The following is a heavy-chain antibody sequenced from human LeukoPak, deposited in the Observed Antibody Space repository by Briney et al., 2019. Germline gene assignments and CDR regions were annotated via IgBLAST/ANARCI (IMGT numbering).Heavy chain of an antibody. CDR2: MNPSGST. CDR1: GGSFSGYY. J-gene: IGHJ6*03. D-gene: IGHD3-22*01. CDR3: ARGRQDVTMIVVVMTAVSYYLDV. Sequence: SETLSLTCAVYGGSFSGYYWTWIRQTPEKGLEWIGEMNPSGSTSYNPSLKSRVTISVDSSKNQFSLKLSSVTAADTAVYYCARGRQDVTMIVVVMTAVSYYLDVWGKGTTVTVS. V-gene: IGHV4-34*01.